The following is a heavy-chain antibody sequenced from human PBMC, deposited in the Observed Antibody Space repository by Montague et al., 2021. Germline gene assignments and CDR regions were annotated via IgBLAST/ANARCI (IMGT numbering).Heavy chain of an antibody. CDR1: GGSISSSSYY. V-gene: IGHV4-39*01. Sequence: SETLSLTCTVSGGSISSSSYYWVWIRQPPGKELEWFGSIYYSGSTYYNPSLKSRLTISVDTSKNQFSLKLSSVTAADTAVYYCARVVYSSGWSGYGMDVWGQGTTVTVSS. D-gene: IGHD6-19*01. CDR3: ARVVYSSGWSGYGMDV. J-gene: IGHJ6*02. CDR2: IYYSGST.